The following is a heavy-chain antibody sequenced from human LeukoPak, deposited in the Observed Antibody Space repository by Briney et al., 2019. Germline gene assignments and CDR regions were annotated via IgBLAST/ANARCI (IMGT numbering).Heavy chain of an antibody. V-gene: IGHV5-51*01. J-gene: IGHJ4*02. CDR2: IYPADSDA. CDR3: ARQQYSLYYYDY. D-gene: IGHD5-18*01. CDR1: GYSFTNNW. Sequence: GESLKTSCKGSGYSFTNNWIAWVRQMPGKGLEWMGIIYPADSDARYSPSFQGQVTISADKYISTTYLQWSSLKASDTAIYYCARQQYSLYYYDYWGQGTLVTVSS.